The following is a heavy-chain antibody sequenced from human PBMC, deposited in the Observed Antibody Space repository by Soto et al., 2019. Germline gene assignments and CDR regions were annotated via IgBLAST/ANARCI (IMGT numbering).Heavy chain of an antibody. J-gene: IGHJ5*02. CDR2: ISYDGSNK. Sequence: QVQLVESGGGVVQPGRSLRLSCAASGFTFSSYAMHWVRQAPGKGLEWVAVISYDGSNKYYADSVKGRFTISRDNSKNTLYLQMNSLRAEDTAVYYCARTPGPDYDFWSGYLGWFDPWGQGTLVTVSS. D-gene: IGHD3-3*01. CDR1: GFTFSSYA. CDR3: ARTPGPDYDFWSGYLGWFDP. V-gene: IGHV3-30-3*01.